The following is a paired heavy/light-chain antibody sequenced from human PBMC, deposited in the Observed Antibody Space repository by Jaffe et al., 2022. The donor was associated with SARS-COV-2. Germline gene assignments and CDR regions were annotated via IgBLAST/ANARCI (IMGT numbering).Light chain of an antibody. CDR1: SSDVGGNNY. CDR2: EVD. V-gene: IGLV2-8*01. CDR3: YSHAGNNKFV. J-gene: IGLJ2*01. Sequence: QSALTQPPSASGSPGQSVTISCTGTSSDVGGNNYVSWYQHHPGKAPKLMIYEVDKRPSGVPDRFSGSKSGNTASLTVSGLQAEDEADYYCYSHAGNNKFVFGGGTKLTVL.
Heavy chain of an antibody. V-gene: IGHV3-7*01. Sequence: EVQLVESGGGLVQPGGSLRLSCAASGFTFSNHLMTWVRQAPGKGLEWVANIWKDGSKKYCVDSVEGRFIISRDNTKNSLYLQMNSLRSEDTAVYYCAGWWQTSLEYWGQGTLVTVAS. CDR1: GFTFSNHL. CDR2: IWKDGSKK. D-gene: IGHD2-15*01. CDR3: AGWWQTSLEY. J-gene: IGHJ4*02.